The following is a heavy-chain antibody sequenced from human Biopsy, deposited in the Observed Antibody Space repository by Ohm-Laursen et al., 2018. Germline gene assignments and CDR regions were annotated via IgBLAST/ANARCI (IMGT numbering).Heavy chain of an antibody. D-gene: IGHD6-19*01. CDR2: MYYNEGT. J-gene: IGHJ5*02. CDR1: GGSITNYY. CDR3: ATGGQWPKPYLNWFDP. V-gene: IGHV4-59*01. Sequence: GILSLTCTVSGGSITNYYWSWIRQPPGKGLEYIGYMYYNEGTNYNPYLKSRVTISVDISKNQFSLKLISVTPADTAVYYCATGGQWPKPYLNWFDPWGQGTLVTVSS.